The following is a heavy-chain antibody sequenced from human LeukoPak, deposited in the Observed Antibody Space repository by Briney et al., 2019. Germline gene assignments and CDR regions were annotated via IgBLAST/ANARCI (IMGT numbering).Heavy chain of an antibody. V-gene: IGHV5-51*01. J-gene: IGHJ4*02. D-gene: IGHD2-21*02. CDR1: GYSFTSYW. CDR2: IYPGDSDT. CDR3: ARPSPYCGGDCYFDY. Sequence: GESLKISCKGSGYSFTSYWIGWVRQMPRKGLEWMGIIYPGDSDTRYSPSFQGQVTISADKSISTAYLQWSSLKASDTAMYYCARPSPYCGGDCYFDYWGQGTLVTVSS.